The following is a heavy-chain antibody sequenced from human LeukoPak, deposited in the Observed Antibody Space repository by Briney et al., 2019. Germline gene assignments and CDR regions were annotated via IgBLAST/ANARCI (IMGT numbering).Heavy chain of an antibody. V-gene: IGHV1-8*01. CDR3: ARMDRLSAATTPDWLHP. Sequence: ASVKVSCKASGYPFTSYGINWVRQAAGQGLEWMGWMNPNSGATGYAQKFQGRVTMTTDTSIGAAYMELSSLISDDTAVYYCARMDRLSAATTPDWLHPWGQGTLVTVSS. D-gene: IGHD6-13*01. CDR1: GYPFTSYG. CDR2: MNPNSGAT. J-gene: IGHJ5*02.